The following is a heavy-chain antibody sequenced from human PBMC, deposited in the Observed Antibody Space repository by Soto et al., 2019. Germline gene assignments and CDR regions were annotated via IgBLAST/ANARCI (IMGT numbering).Heavy chain of an antibody. D-gene: IGHD2-2*01. V-gene: IGHV3-7*01. CDR2: IKEDASEE. CDR3: ATAISSPFSNFDS. Sequence: EVQLVQSGGDLLQPGGSLRLSCVASGFTFSTFWMTWVRQPPGMGLERVAGIKEDASEEVYVDSATGRFSISRDNAKNSLYLQLNSLRAEDTAVYYCATAISSPFSNFDSWGQASLVTVSS. J-gene: IGHJ4*02. CDR1: GFTFSTFW.